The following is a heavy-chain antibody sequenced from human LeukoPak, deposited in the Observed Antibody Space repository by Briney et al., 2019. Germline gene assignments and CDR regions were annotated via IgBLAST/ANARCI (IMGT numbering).Heavy chain of an antibody. CDR3: ASRGGDRTSYYYYYGMDV. Sequence: ASVKVSCKASGYTFTSYGISWVRQAPGQGLEWMGWISAYNGNTNYAQKLQGRVTMTTDTSTSTAYMELRSLRSDDTAVYYCASRGGDRTSYYYYYGMDVWGQGTTVTVSS. CDR2: ISAYNGNT. J-gene: IGHJ6*02. CDR1: GYTFTSYG. V-gene: IGHV1-18*01. D-gene: IGHD1/OR15-1a*01.